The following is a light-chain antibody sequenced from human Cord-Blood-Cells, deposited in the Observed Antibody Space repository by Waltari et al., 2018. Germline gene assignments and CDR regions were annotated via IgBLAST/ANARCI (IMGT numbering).Light chain of an antibody. J-gene: IGLJ1*01. CDR1: SSDVGGYNY. V-gene: IGLV2-8*01. CDR2: EVS. CDR3: SSYAGSNNYV. Sequence: QSALTQPPSASGSPGQSVTISCTGTSSDVGGYNYFSWYQQHPGKAPKLMIYEVSKRPSGVPDRFSDSKSGNTASLTVSGLQAEDEADYYCSSYAGSNNYVFGTGTKVTVL.